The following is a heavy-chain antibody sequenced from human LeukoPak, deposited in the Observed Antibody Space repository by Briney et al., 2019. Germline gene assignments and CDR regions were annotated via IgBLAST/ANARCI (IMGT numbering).Heavy chain of an antibody. CDR1: GFTFSSYS. D-gene: IGHD4-17*01. CDR3: AREGILEYGDS. J-gene: IGHJ4*02. CDR2: ISSGSSYI. Sequence: PGGSLRLSCAASGFTFSSYSMNWVRQAPGKGLEWVSSISSGSSYIYYADSVKGRFTISRDSAKNSLYLQMNSLRAEDTAVYYCAREGILEYGDSWGQGTLVTVSS. V-gene: IGHV3-21*01.